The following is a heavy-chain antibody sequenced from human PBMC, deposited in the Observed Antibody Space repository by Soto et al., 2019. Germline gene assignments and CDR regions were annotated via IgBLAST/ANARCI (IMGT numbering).Heavy chain of an antibody. CDR2: INPSGGST. CDR3: AREGDSSGWYFNYYGMDV. Sequence: ASVKVSCKASGYTFTSYYIHWVRQAPGQGLEWMGIINPSGGSTSYAQKFQGRVTMTRDTSTSTVYMELSSLRSEDTAVYYCAREGDSSGWYFNYYGMDVWGQGTTVTVSS. J-gene: IGHJ6*02. V-gene: IGHV1-46*01. D-gene: IGHD6-19*01. CDR1: GYTFTSYY.